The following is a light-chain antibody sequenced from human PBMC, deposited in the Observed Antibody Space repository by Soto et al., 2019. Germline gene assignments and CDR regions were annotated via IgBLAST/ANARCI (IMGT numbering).Light chain of an antibody. CDR3: SSYTTSNTWV. Sequence: QSALTQPASVSGSPGQPITISCTGTSGDVGHYNFVSWYQQYPDKAPKLMIYDVNKRPSGIADRFSGSKSGNTASLTISGLQAEDEADYYCSSYTTSNTWVFGGGTKLTVL. V-gene: IGLV2-14*01. J-gene: IGLJ3*02. CDR2: DVN. CDR1: SGDVGHYNF.